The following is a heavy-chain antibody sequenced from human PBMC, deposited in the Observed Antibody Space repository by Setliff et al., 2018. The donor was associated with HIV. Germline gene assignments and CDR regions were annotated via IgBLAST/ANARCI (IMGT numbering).Heavy chain of an antibody. Sequence: ETLSLTCAVYGGSFSGDYWGWIRQPPGKGLEWIGSIYYSGGTYYNPSLKSRVTMSVDTSKNQFSLKLTSVTAADTAVYYCARERSNWNYRKKYMDVWGKGTTVTVSS. CDR1: GGSFSGDY. D-gene: IGHD1-7*01. CDR2: IYYSGGT. J-gene: IGHJ6*03. CDR3: ARERSNWNYRKKYMDV. V-gene: IGHV4-34*01.